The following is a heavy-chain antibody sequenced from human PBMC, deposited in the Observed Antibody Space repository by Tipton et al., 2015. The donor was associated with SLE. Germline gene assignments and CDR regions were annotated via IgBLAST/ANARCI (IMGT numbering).Heavy chain of an antibody. CDR1: GFTFSSYA. D-gene: IGHD6-13*01. Sequence: SLRLSCAASGFTFSSYAMHWVRQAPGKGLEWVAVISYDGSNKYYADSVKGRFTISRDNSKNTLYLQMNSLRADDTAVYYCARGGYSSSWYVYWGQGTLVTVSS. V-gene: IGHV3-30*04. CDR2: ISYDGSNK. J-gene: IGHJ4*02. CDR3: ARGGYSSSWYVY.